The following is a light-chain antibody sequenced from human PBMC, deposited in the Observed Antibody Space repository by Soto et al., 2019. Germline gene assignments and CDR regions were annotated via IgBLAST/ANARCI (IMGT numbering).Light chain of an antibody. CDR3: VSYASITTYV. J-gene: IGLJ1*01. CDR1: SSDVGGYDY. CDR2: DVT. V-gene: IGLV2-14*01. Sequence: QSVLTQPASVSGSPGQSIPISCTGTSSDVGGYDYVSRYQQHPGKAPKLLIYDVTHRPSGVSNRFSGSKSGNIASLTISGLQAEDEADYSCVSYASITTYVFGPGRKVTVL.